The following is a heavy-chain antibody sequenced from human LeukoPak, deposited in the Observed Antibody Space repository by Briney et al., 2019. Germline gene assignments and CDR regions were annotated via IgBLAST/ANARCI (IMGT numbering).Heavy chain of an antibody. J-gene: IGHJ4*02. D-gene: IGHD2-15*01. CDR1: GFTFSDYV. CDR3: ARRDIVVIVSASDY. V-gene: IGHV3-23*01. CDR2: ITASGDRT. Sequence: GESLRLSCAASGFTFSDYVMIWVRQAPGKGLEWVSGITASGDRTYYADSVQGRFTMSRDNSKNTVYLQMNSLRVDDTAVYYCARRDIVVIVSASDYWGQGTLVTVSS.